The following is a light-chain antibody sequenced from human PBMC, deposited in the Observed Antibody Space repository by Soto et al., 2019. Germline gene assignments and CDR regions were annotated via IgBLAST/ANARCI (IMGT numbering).Light chain of an antibody. CDR2: EVS. CDR1: SSDVGGSNF. Sequence: QSVLTQPPSASGSPGQSVTISCTGTSSDVGGSNFVSWYQQHPGKAPKLMIYEVSKRPSGVPARFSGSKSGNTASLTVSGLQAEDEADYYCCSFASSSTYVFGTGTKVTVL. CDR3: CSFASSSTYV. J-gene: IGLJ1*01. V-gene: IGLV2-8*01.